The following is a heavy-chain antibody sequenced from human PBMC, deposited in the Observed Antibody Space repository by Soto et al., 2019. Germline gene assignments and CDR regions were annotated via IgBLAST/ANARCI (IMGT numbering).Heavy chain of an antibody. CDR2: ISGSGGST. V-gene: IGHV3-23*01. CDR1: GFTFSSYA. D-gene: IGHD1-7*01. J-gene: IGHJ6*02. Sequence: GGSLRLSCAASGFTFSSYAMSWVRQAPGKGLEWVSAISGSGGSTYYADSVKGRFTISRDNSKNTLYLQMNSLRAEDTAVYYCAKVRVYITGTTGEIYGMDVWGQGTTVTVSS. CDR3: AKVRVYITGTTGEIYGMDV.